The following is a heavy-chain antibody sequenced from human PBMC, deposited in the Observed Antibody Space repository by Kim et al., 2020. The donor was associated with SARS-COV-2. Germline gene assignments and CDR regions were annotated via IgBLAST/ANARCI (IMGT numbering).Heavy chain of an antibody. CDR2: INHSGST. D-gene: IGHD1-26*01. Sequence: SETLSLTCAVYGGSFSGYYWSWIRQPPGKGLEWIGEINHSGSTNYNPSLKSRVTISVDTSKNQFSLKLSSVTAADTAVYYCARGARGSYKGLFDYWGQGTLVTVSS. CDR1: GGSFSGYY. J-gene: IGHJ4*02. V-gene: IGHV4-34*01. CDR3: ARGARGSYKGLFDY.